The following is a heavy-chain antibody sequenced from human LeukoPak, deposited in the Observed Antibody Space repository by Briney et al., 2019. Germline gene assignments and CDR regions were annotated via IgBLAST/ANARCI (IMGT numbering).Heavy chain of an antibody. CDR3: AKEEFCDDNLRDRGGMDV. CDR1: GFTFSSYA. CDR2: ISGKGSRT. J-gene: IGHJ6*02. Sequence: PGESLRLSCAASGFTFSSYAMSWVRQAPGKGLERVSGISGKGSRTYYADSVKGRFTISRDNSKNTLDLQMNSLRADDTAVYYCAKEEFCDDNLRDRGGMDVWGQGTTVTVSS. V-gene: IGHV3-23*01. D-gene: IGHD3-22*01.